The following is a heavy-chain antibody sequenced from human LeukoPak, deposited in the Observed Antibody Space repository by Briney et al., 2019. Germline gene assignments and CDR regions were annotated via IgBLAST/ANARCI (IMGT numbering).Heavy chain of an antibody. CDR2: IYSGGST. CDR3: ARWGARLLDV. Sequence: PGGSLRLSCAVSGFTVSSNYMSWVRQAPGQGLEWISVIYSGGSTHYAASVKGRFTISRDNSKNTLYLQMNSLKAEDMAVYYCARWGARLLDVWGQGTTVTVSS. CDR1: GFTVSSNY. J-gene: IGHJ6*02. V-gene: IGHV3-53*01. D-gene: IGHD2-21*02.